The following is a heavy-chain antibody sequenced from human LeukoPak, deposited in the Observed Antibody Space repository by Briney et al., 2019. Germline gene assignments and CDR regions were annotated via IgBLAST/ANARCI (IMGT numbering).Heavy chain of an antibody. J-gene: IGHJ4*02. CDR1: GFTFSSYD. V-gene: IGHV3-48*01. CDR3: ARVFDY. Sequence: RPGGSLRLSCAASGFTFSSYDMNWVGQAPGRGLEWVSYISSSSSTIYYADSVKGRFTISRDNAKNSLFLQMNSLRAEDTAVYYCARVFDYWGQGTLVTVSS. CDR2: ISSSSSTI.